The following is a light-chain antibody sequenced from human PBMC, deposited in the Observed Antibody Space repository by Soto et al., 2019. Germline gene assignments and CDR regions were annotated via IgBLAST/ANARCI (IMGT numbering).Light chain of an antibody. V-gene: IGLV2-14*01. Sequence: QSALTQPASVSGSPGQSITISCTGTSSDVGGYNYVSWYQQHPGKAPKLMIFDVNNRPSGVSNRFSGSKSGNTASLTISGLHAEDEADYYCCSYTSSITYVFGTGTKLTVL. CDR3: CSYTSSITYV. CDR1: SSDVGGYNY. CDR2: DVN. J-gene: IGLJ1*01.